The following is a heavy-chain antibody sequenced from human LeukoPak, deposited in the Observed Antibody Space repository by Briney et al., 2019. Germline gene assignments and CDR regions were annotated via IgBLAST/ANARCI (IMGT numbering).Heavy chain of an antibody. CDR3: ARSAYYGSGSHTFDP. CDR1: GGSFSSSSYY. V-gene: IGHV4-39*07. CDR2: IYYSGST. J-gene: IGHJ5*02. D-gene: IGHD3-10*01. Sequence: SETLSLTCTVSGGSFSSSSYYWGWIRQPPGTGLEWLGSIYYSGSTYYNPSLKSRVTISVDTSKNQFSLKLSSVTAADTAVYYCARSAYYGSGSHTFDPWGQGTLVTVSS.